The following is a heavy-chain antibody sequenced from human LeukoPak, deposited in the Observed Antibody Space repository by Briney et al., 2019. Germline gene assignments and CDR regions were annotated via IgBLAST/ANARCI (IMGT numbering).Heavy chain of an antibody. V-gene: IGHV1-18*01. CDR3: ARRFGVGATTFDY. J-gene: IGHJ4*02. CDR1: GYIFTTYG. Sequence: ASVKVSCKASGYIFTTYGITWVRQAPGQGLEWMGWISAYNGNTKYVQMLQGRVTMTTDTSTSTAYMELRSLRAEDTALYYCARRFGVGATTFDYWGQGTLVTVSS. D-gene: IGHD1-26*01. CDR2: ISAYNGNT.